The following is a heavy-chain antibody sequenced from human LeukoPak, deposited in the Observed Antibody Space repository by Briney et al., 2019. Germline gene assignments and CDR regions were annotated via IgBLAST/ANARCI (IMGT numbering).Heavy chain of an antibody. V-gene: IGHV1-24*01. CDR2: FDPGDGET. CDR1: GSTLTELS. D-gene: IGHD5-24*01. J-gene: IGHJ4*02. Sequence: ASVKVSCKVSGSTLTELSMPWVRQAPGKGLGWMGGFDPGDGETIYAQKFQGRVTMTEDTSTDTAYMELRSLRSEDTTVYYCAAAPDGYYFDSWGQGTLVTVSS. CDR3: AAAPDGYYFDS.